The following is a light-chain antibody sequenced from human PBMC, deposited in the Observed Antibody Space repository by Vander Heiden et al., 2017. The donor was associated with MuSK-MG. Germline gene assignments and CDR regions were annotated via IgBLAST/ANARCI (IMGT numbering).Light chain of an antibody. J-gene: IGLJ2*01. Sequence: SYVLTQPPSVSVAPGQTARITCGGKNIASNSVHWYQQKPGQAPGLVVYDDSDRPSGIPERFSGSNSGNTATLTISRVEAGDEADYYCQVWDSSSDHPVVFGGGTKLTVL. V-gene: IGLV3-21*02. CDR2: DDS. CDR3: QVWDSSSDHPVV. CDR1: NIASNS.